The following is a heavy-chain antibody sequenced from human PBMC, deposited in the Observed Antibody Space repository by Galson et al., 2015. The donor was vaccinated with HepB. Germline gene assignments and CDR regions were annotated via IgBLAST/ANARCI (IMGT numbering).Heavy chain of an antibody. CDR1: GFIFSGHG. CDR2: ISANARGT. CDR3: ARRFLNSGTHDY. J-gene: IGHJ4*02. V-gene: IGHV3-23*01. Sequence: SLRLSCAGSGFIFSGHGMTWVRQAPGKGLEWVSTISANARGTDYADTVKGRFTISRDNSRNTLYLQVNRIRVEDAAIYYCARRFLNSGTHDYWGQGTLVTVSS. D-gene: IGHD1-7*01.